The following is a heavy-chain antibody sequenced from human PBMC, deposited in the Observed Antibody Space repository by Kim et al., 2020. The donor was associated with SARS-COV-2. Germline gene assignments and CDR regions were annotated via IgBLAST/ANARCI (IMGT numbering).Heavy chain of an antibody. J-gene: IGHJ6*02. D-gene: IGHD2-2*01. CDR3: ARDIVVVPAPPPGPPPQFRSGVDV. CDR1: GGSFSGYY. CDR2: INHSGST. Sequence: SESLSLTCAVYGGSFSGYYWSWVRQPPGKGLEWVGEINHSGSTTYNPSSKSRVTISVETSKNQSSLKLSTVTAADTAVYYCARDIVVVPAPPPGPPPQFRSGVDVWGQGTTVTVSS. V-gene: IGHV4-34*01.